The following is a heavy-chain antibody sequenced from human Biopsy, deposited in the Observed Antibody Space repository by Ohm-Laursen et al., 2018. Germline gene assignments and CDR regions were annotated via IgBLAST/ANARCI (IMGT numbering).Heavy chain of an antibody. Sequence: SVKVSCKTPGGTFSNYGVNWVRQAPGQGLEWLGGNIPILGTGNYAQKFQDRVTVAADTTTSTATMELRSLRSDDTAVYYCATKLTGYFHHWGQGTLVIVSS. CDR2: NIPILGTG. V-gene: IGHV1-69*06. CDR3: ATKLTGYFHH. J-gene: IGHJ1*01. CDR1: GGTFSNYG. D-gene: IGHD3-9*01.